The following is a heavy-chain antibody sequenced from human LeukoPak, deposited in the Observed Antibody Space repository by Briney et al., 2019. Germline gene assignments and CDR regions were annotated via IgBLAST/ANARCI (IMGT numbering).Heavy chain of an antibody. J-gene: IGHJ4*02. D-gene: IGHD5-24*01. CDR1: GFTFSSYS. V-gene: IGHV3-21*01. Sequence: GGSLRLSCVASGFTFSSYSMNWVRQAPGKGLEWFAFISSSSSYIYYADSVKGRITISRDNAKNSLYVEMNSLRVEDTAVYYCARLAASRREGYNSTYFDYWGQGTLVTVSS. CDR2: ISSSSSYI. CDR3: ARLAASRREGYNSTYFDY.